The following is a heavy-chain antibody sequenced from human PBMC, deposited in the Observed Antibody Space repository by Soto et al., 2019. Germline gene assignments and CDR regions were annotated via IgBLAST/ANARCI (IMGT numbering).Heavy chain of an antibody. J-gene: IGHJ5*02. Sequence: QVQLVQSGAEVKKPGASVKVSCKASGYTFTSYDINWVRQATGQGLEWMGWMNPNSGNTGYAQKFQGRVTMTRNTSISTADMGLSSLRDEDTAVYDCARERASAGTGWFDPWGQGTLVTVSS. CDR2: MNPNSGNT. CDR3: ARERASAGTGWFDP. V-gene: IGHV1-8*01. CDR1: GYTFTSYD. D-gene: IGHD6-13*01.